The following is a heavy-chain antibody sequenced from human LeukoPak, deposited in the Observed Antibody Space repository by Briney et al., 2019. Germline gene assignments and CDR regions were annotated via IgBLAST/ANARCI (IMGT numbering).Heavy chain of an antibody. CDR3: ASRYYCSSTSCYEGAPYYYYGMDV. Sequence: SVKVSCKASGGTFSGYAISWVRQAPGQGLEWMGGIIPIFGTANYAQKFQGRVTITADESTSTAYMELSSLRSEDTAVYYCASRYYCSSTSCYEGAPYYYYGMDVWGKGTTVTVSS. V-gene: IGHV1-69*13. CDR2: IIPIFGTA. CDR1: GGTFSGYA. D-gene: IGHD2-2*01. J-gene: IGHJ6*04.